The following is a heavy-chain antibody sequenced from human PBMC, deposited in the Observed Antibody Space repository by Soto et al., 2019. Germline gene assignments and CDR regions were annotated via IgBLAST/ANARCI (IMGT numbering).Heavy chain of an antibody. CDR3: ARGAAFYYYYYMDV. J-gene: IGHJ6*03. Sequence: GGSLRLSCAASGFTFSSYSMNWVRQAPGKGLEWVSYISSSSSTIYYADSVKGRFTISRDNAKNSLYLQMNSLRAEDTAVYYCARGAAFYYYYYMDVWGKGTTVTVSS. V-gene: IGHV3-48*01. CDR2: ISSSSSTI. CDR1: GFTFSSYS. D-gene: IGHD6-13*01.